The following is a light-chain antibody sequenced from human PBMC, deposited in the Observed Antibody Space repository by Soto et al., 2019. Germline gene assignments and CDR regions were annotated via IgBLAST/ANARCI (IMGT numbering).Light chain of an antibody. CDR2: DAS. V-gene: IGKV3-11*01. Sequence: EIVLTQSPATLSLSPGERATLSCRASQSVSRHLAWYQQKPGQAPRLLIYDASNRATGIPARFSGSGSGTDFTLTISSLQPEDFATYYCLQVDVYPWTFGQGTKVDIK. CDR3: LQVDVYPWT. CDR1: QSVSRH. J-gene: IGKJ1*01.